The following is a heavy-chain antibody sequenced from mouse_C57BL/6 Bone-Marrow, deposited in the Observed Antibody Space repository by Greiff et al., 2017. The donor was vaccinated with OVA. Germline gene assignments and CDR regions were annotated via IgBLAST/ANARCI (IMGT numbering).Heavy chain of an antibody. J-gene: IGHJ3*01. CDR3: AREDDYPFAY. Sequence: EVQRVESGPGLVKPSQSLSLTCSVTGYSITSGYYWNWIRQFPGNKLEWMGYISYDGSNNYNPSLKNRISITRDKSKHPFFLQLNSVTNEDTANWYCAREDDYPFAYWGQGTLVTVSA. CDR2: ISYDGSN. V-gene: IGHV3-6*01. D-gene: IGHD2-4*01. CDR1: GYSITSGYY.